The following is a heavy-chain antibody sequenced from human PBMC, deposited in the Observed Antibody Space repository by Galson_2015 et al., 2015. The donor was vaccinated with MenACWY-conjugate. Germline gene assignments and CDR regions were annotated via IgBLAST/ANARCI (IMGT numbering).Heavy chain of an antibody. Sequence: SVKVSCKASGGTFNRHAISWVRQAPGQGLEFMGGIIPPYDTTKYARKFQGRVTITADKSTSTAYMELTRLSSADTAVYYCATSPRFEDITGLPPAFWSFRGWGQ. D-gene: IGHD2-2*01. CDR1: GGTFNRHA. J-gene: IGHJ1*01. CDR2: IIPPYDTT. CDR3: ATSPRFEDITGLPPAFWSFRG. V-gene: IGHV1-69*06.